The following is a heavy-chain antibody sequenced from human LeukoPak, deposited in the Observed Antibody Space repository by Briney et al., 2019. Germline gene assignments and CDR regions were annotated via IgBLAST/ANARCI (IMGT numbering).Heavy chain of an antibody. CDR2: IYYSGST. CDR1: GGSITSSSYY. CDR3: ARDRDFGVVITDY. D-gene: IGHD3-3*01. Sequence: PSETLSLTCTVSGGSITSSSYYCGWIRQPPGKGLEWIGSIYYSGSTYYNPSLKSRVTISVDTSKNQFSLKLSSVTAADTAVYYCARDRDFGVVITDYWGQGTLVTVSS. J-gene: IGHJ4*02. V-gene: IGHV4-39*07.